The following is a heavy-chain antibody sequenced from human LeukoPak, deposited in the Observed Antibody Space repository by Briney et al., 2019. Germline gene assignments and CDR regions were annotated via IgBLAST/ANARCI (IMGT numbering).Heavy chain of an antibody. V-gene: IGHV4-39*01. CDR1: GGSISSSSYY. Sequence: SETLSLTCTVSGGSISSSSYYWGWIRQPPGKGLEWIGGIYYSGSTYYNPSLKSRVTISVDTSKNQFSLKLSSVTAADTAVYYCARPRGGDYDFDCWGQGTLVTVSS. J-gene: IGHJ4*02. D-gene: IGHD4-17*01. CDR3: ARPRGGDYDFDC. CDR2: IYYSGST.